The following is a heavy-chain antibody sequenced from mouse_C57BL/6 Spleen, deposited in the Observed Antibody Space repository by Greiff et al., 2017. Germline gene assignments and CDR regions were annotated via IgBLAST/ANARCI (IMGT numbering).Heavy chain of an antibody. D-gene: IGHD2-2*01. CDR3: ARIGYQGGAMDY. V-gene: IGHV1-64*01. Sequence: VQLQQPGAELVKPGASVKLSCKASGYTFTSYWMHWVKQRPGQGLEWIGMIHPNSGSTNYNEKFKSKATLTVDKSSSTAYMQLSSLTSEDSAVYYCARIGYQGGAMDYWGQGTSVTVSS. CDR2: IHPNSGST. J-gene: IGHJ4*01. CDR1: GYTFTSYW.